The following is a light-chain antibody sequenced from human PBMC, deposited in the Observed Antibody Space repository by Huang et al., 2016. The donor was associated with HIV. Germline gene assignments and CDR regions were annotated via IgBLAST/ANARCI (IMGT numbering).Light chain of an antibody. CDR2: ATS. J-gene: IGKJ2*01. CDR3: QQSYNLPYT. Sequence: DIQMTQSPPSLSASLGDRVTINCRASQSITTYLNWYQHKPGEAPELLIHATSTLQNGGPSRFSGGGSGTDFTLTITNLQPEDVASYYCQQSYNLPYTFGRGTKVDIK. CDR1: QSITTY. V-gene: IGKV1-39*01.